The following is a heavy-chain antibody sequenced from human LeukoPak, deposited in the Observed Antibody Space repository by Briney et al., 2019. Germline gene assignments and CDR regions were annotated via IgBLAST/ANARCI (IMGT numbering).Heavy chain of an antibody. J-gene: IGHJ4*02. CDR1: GGSISSSSYY. CDR3: ASLNYYDSSGYSEDY. CDR2: IYYSGST. D-gene: IGHD3-22*01. V-gene: IGHV4-39*07. Sequence: SETLSLTCTVSGGSISSSSYYWGWIRQPPGKGLEWIGSIYYSGSTYYNPSLKSRVTISVDTSKNQFSLKLSSVTAADTAVYYCASLNYYDSSGYSEDYWGQGTLVTVSS.